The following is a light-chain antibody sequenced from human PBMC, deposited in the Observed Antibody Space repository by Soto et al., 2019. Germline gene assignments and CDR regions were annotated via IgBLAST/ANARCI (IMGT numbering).Light chain of an antibody. V-gene: IGLV1-44*01. CDR2: SNN. CDR1: SSNIGSNT. Sequence: QSVLTQPPSASGTPGQRVTISCSGSSSNIGSNTVNWYQQLPVTAPKLLIYSNNQRPSGVPDRFSGSKSGTSASLAISGLQSEDEADYYCAAWDDSLKVEVFGGGTKLTVL. CDR3: AAWDDSLKVEV. J-gene: IGLJ3*02.